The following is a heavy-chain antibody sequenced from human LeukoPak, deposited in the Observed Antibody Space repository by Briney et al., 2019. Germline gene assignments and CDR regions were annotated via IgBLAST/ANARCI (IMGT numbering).Heavy chain of an antibody. Sequence: QAGGSLRLSCAASGFTFSSYGMHWVRQAPGKGLEWVAVIGYDGSNKYYADSVKGRFTISRDNSKNTLYLQMNSLRAEDTAVYYCAKDRVGSGGSCTWFDPWGQGTLVTVSS. V-gene: IGHV3-33*06. CDR1: GFTFSSYG. CDR3: AKDRVGSGGSCTWFDP. CDR2: IGYDGSNK. D-gene: IGHD2-15*01. J-gene: IGHJ5*02.